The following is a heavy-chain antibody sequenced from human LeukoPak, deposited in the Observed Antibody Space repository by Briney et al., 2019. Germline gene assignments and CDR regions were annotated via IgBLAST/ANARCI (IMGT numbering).Heavy chain of an antibody. J-gene: IGHJ4*02. CDR2: ISSSCSYI. D-gene: IGHD2-2*01. Sequence: GGSLRLSCAASGFTFSSYAMSWVRQAPGKGLEWVSSISSSCSYIYYADSVKGRFTISRDNAKNSLYLQMNSLRAEDTAVYYCARTIVVVGYDYWGQGTLVTVSS. V-gene: IGHV3-21*01. CDR1: GFTFSSYA. CDR3: ARTIVVVGYDY.